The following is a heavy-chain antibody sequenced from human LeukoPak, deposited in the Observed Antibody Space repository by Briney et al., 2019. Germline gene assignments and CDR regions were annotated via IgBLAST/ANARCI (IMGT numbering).Heavy chain of an antibody. V-gene: IGHV3-30*18. CDR1: GFTFSGYG. Sequence: GGTLRLSCAASGFTFSGYGMHWVRQAPGKGLEWVAVISYDGSNKYYADSVKGRFTISRDNSKNTLYLQMNSLRAEDTAVYYCAKDREGGLDYWGQGTLVTVSS. J-gene: IGHJ4*02. CDR3: AKDREGGLDY. CDR2: ISYDGSNK.